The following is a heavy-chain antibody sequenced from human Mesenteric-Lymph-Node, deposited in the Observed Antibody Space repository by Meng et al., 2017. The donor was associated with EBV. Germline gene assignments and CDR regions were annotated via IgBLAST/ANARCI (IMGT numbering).Heavy chain of an antibody. CDR2: IFQTGST. V-gene: IGHV4-4*03. CDR1: GESINNNRW. J-gene: IGHJ4*02. Sequence: EPGPGSASPRETLSPTCPLSGESINNNRWWSWVRQPPGRGLEWIGEIFQTGSTNYSPSLRRRVTISLDKSMNQFSLKLSSVTAADTAVYYCARDVVPLDPESRADWGPGTLVTVSS. CDR3: ARDVVPLDPESRAD. D-gene: IGHD1-1*01.